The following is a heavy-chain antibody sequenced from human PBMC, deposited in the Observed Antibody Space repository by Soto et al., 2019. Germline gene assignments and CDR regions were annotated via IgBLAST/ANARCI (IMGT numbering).Heavy chain of an antibody. CDR2: INAGNGNT. D-gene: IGHD5-12*01. V-gene: IGHV1-3*01. CDR1: GYTFTSYA. J-gene: IGHJ4*02. CDR3: ARDLHYDSGYDSDY. Sequence: ASVKVSCKASGYTFTSYAMHWVRQAPGQRLEWMGWINAGNGNTKYSQKFQGRVTITRDTSASTAYMELSSLRSDDTAVYYCARDLHYDSGYDSDYWGQGTLVTVSS.